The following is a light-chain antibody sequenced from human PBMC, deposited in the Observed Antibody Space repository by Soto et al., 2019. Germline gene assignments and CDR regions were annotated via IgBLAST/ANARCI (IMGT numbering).Light chain of an antibody. Sequence: EIVLTQSPGTLSLSPGERATLSCRASQSVSSSFLAWYQQKTGQAPSLLIKGASSRAAGIPDRFSGSGSGTDFTLTISTLEPDDFAAYYCQQYGSSLITFGQGTRLEMK. CDR3: QQYGSSLIT. CDR2: GAS. V-gene: IGKV3-20*01. CDR1: QSVSSSF. J-gene: IGKJ5*01.